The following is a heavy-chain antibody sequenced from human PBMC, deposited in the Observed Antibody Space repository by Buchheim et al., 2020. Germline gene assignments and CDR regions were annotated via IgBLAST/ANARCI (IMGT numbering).Heavy chain of an antibody. Sequence: EVQLVESGGGLVQPGGSLRLSCAASGFTFSSYSMNWVRQAPGKGLEWVSYISSSSSTIYYADSVKGRFTISRDNAKNYLYLQMNSLRDEDTAVYYCARTPARGGMDVWGQGTT. CDR3: ARTPARGGMDV. CDR2: ISSSSSTI. D-gene: IGHD6-6*01. J-gene: IGHJ6*02. V-gene: IGHV3-48*02. CDR1: GFTFSSYS.